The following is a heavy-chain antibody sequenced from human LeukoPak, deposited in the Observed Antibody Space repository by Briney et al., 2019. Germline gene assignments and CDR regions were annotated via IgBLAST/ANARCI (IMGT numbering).Heavy chain of an antibody. D-gene: IGHD1-26*01. V-gene: IGHV1-18*01. CDR1: GYTFTSFG. CDR3: ARTRPTWEGWGFDY. Sequence: ASVKVSCKASGYTFTSFGITWVRQAPGQGPEWMGWISASDGNRNYAKNLQGRVTMTTDTSTSTAYMDLRSLRSDDTAVYYCARTRPTWEGWGFDYWGQGTLVTVSS. CDR2: ISASDGNR. J-gene: IGHJ4*02.